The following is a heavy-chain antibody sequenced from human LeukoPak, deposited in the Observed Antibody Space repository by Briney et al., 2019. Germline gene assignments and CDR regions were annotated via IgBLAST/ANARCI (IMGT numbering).Heavy chain of an antibody. CDR3: ARDKVLVGAFDI. J-gene: IGHJ3*02. CDR1: GFTFRSHA. D-gene: IGHD1-26*01. V-gene: IGHV3-23*01. CDR2: IYENGGTT. Sequence: GGSLRLSCVGSGFTFRSHAMSWVRQAPEKGLEFVSGIYENGGTTYYADSVKGRFSISRDSSKNSLYLQMNSLRAEDTAVYYCARDKVLVGAFDIWGQGTMVTVSS.